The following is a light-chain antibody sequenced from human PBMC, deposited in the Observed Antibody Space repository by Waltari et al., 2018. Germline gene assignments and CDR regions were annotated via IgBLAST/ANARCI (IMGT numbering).Light chain of an antibody. J-gene: IGLJ2*01. V-gene: IGLV2-8*01. CDR3: SSYAGNHVV. CDR2: EVS. Sequence: QSALTKPPSASGSPGQSVTISCTGTSSDVGGYNYVSWYQHHPGKAPKLMIYEVSKRPSGVPDRFSGSKSGNTASLTVSGLQTEDEADYYCSSYAGNHVVFGGGTKLTVL. CDR1: SSDVGGYNY.